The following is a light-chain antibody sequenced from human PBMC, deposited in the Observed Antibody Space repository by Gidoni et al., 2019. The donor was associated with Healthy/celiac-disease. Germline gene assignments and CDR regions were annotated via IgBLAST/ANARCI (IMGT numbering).Light chain of an antibody. CDR2: STN. J-gene: IGLJ3*02. CDR1: SGSVSTSYY. CDR3: VLYMGSGCR. V-gene: IGLV8-61*01. Sequence: QTVVTQEPSFSVSPGGTVTLTCGLSSGSVSTSYYPSWYQQTPGQAPRTLIYSTNTRSSGVPDRFSGSILGNKAALTITGAQADDESDYYCVLYMGSGCRFGGGTKLTVL.